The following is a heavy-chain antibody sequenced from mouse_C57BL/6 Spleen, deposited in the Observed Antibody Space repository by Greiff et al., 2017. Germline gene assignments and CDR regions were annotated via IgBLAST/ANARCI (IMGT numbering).Heavy chain of an antibody. D-gene: IGHD1-1*01. CDR3: ARDYYALYYFDY. V-gene: IGHV1-54*01. Sequence: QVQLKQSGAELVRPGTSVKVSCKASGYAFTNYLIEWVKQRPGQGLEWIGVINPGSGGTNYNEKFKGKATLTADKSSSTAYMQLSSLTSEDSAVYFCARDYYALYYFDYWGQGTTLTVSS. CDR1: GYAFTNYL. CDR2: INPGSGGT. J-gene: IGHJ2*01.